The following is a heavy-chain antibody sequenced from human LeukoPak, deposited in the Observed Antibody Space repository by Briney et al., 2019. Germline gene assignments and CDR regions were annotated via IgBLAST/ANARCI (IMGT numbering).Heavy chain of an antibody. CDR3: ARSDSNYDYYYYGMDV. Sequence: GGFLRPSCAASGFTFSSYAMHWVRQAPGKGLEWVAVISYDGSNKYYADSVKGRFTISRDNSKNTLYLQMNSLRAEDTAVYYCARSDSNYDYYYYGMDVWGQGTTVTVSS. D-gene: IGHD4-11*01. V-gene: IGHV3-30-3*01. CDR1: GFTFSSYA. CDR2: ISYDGSNK. J-gene: IGHJ6*02.